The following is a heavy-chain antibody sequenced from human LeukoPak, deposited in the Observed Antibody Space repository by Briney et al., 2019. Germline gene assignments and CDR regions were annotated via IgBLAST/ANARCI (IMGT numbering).Heavy chain of an antibody. D-gene: IGHD2-15*01. CDR2: IWYDGSNK. CDR1: GFTFSSYG. J-gene: IGHJ4*02. V-gene: IGHV3-33*06. Sequence: GGSLRLSCAASGFTFSSYGMHWVRQAPGKGLEWVAVIWYDGSNKYYVDSVKGRFTISRDNSKNTLYLQMNSLRAEDTAVYYCAKDHGYCSGGTCYSRYYFDYWGQGTLVTVSS. CDR3: AKDHGYCSGGTCYSRYYFDY.